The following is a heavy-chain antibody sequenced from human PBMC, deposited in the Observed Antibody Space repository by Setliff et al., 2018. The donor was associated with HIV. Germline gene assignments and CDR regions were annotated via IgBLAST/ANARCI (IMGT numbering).Heavy chain of an antibody. D-gene: IGHD3-22*01. Sequence: SETLSLTCAVSGYSTSSGYYWGWIRQPPGKGLEWIGSIYHSGSTYYNPSLKSRLTISVDTSKNQFSLSLNSVTAADTAVYFCARHVARFDYDTGGYYVSHFDYWGQGTLVTVSS. CDR3: ARHVARFDYDTGGYYVSHFDY. J-gene: IGHJ4*02. CDR2: IYHSGST. CDR1: GYSTSSGYY. V-gene: IGHV4-38-2*01.